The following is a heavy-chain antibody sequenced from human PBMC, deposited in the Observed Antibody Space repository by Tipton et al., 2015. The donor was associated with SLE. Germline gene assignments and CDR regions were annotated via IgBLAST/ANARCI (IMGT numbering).Heavy chain of an antibody. Sequence: TLSLTCTVSGGSINSGNYFWGWIRQPPGKGLEWLGSIYYSGNTYNNPSLKTRVTFSMDTSRNQFSLKLRSVTAADTAMYYCARQRLQPGGDYFDYWGQGILVTVSS. J-gene: IGHJ4*02. CDR2: IYYSGNT. V-gene: IGHV4-39*07. CDR3: ARQRLQPGGDYFDY. D-gene: IGHD2-21*02. CDR1: GGSINSGNYF.